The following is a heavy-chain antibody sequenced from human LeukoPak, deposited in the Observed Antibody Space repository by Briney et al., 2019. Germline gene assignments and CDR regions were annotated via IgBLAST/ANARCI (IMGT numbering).Heavy chain of an antibody. CDR2: IYYTGPT. J-gene: IGHJ4*02. CDR3: ARWNEGLDY. V-gene: IGHV4-59*08. Sequence: SETLSLTCTVSRGSITYFYWSWLRQPPGKGLEFIAHIYYTGPTDYNRSLQSRVSISVDTAKNQLSLRLNSVTAADTAVYYCARWNEGLDYWGQGTLVTVSS. D-gene: IGHD1-1*01. CDR1: RGSITYFY.